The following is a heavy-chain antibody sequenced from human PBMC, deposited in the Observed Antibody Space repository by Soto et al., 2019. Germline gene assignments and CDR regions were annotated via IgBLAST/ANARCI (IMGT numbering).Heavy chain of an antibody. CDR3: AKEDSSSWHYYYGMDV. D-gene: IGHD6-13*01. V-gene: IGHV3-30*18. CDR1: GFTCSSYG. CDR2: ISYDGSNK. J-gene: IGHJ6*02. Sequence: PGGSLRLSCAASGFTCSSYGMNWVRQAPGKGLEWVAVISYDGSNKYYADSVKGRFTISRDSSKNMQYLQMNSLRAEDTAVYYCAKEDSSSWHYYYGMDVWGQGTTVTVSS.